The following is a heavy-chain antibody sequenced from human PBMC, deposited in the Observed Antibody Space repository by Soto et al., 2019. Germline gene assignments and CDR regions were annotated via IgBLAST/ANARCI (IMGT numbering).Heavy chain of an antibody. Sequence: SVKVSCPASRVALSKCIVTWVRQAPGLGLEWVGGIIPVFGTANYAQKFQGRVTITADESTSTSYMEVNNLRSEDTAVYYCAKVRYSSPMGYYYGMDVWGQGNTVTVS. CDR1: RVALSKCI. J-gene: IGHJ6*02. V-gene: IGHV1-69*01. CDR3: AKVRYSSPMGYYYGMDV. CDR2: IIPVFGTA. D-gene: IGHD2-2*01.